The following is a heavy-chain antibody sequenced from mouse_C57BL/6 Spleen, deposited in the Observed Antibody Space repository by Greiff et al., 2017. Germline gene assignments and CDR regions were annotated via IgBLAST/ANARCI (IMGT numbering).Heavy chain of an antibody. Sequence: QVQLQQSGPGLVQPSQSLSITCTVSGFSLTSYGVHWVRQSPGKGLEWLGVIWRGGSTDYNAAFMSRLSIIKDNSKSQVFFKMNSLQADDTAIYYCAKEGLLRGFAYWGQGTLVTVAA. CDR2: IWRGGST. D-gene: IGHD2-3*01. V-gene: IGHV2-5*01. CDR3: AKEGLLRGFAY. CDR1: GFSLTSYG. J-gene: IGHJ3*01.